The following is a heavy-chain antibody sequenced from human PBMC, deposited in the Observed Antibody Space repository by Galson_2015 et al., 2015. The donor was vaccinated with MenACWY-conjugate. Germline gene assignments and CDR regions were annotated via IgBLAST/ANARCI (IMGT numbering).Heavy chain of an antibody. J-gene: IGHJ6*02. D-gene: IGHD2-21*02. CDR1: GFTFSSYA. CDR2: ISGSGGST. V-gene: IGHV3-23*01. Sequence: SLRLSCAASGFTFSSYAMSWVRQAPGKGLEWVSAISGSGGSTYYADSVKGRFTISRDNSKNTLFLQMNSLRAEDTAVYYCAREEALVAVTRDYYYGMDVWGQGTTVTVSS. CDR3: AREEALVAVTRDYYYGMDV.